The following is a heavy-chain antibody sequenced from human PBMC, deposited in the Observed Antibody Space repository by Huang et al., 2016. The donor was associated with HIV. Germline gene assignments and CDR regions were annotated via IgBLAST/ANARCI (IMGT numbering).Heavy chain of an antibody. CDR2: SFPDDSDT. J-gene: IGHJ4*02. CDR3: ARRFSSSSGYFDY. CDR1: GYSFSSYW. Sequence: VQLVQSGAEVKKPGESLKISCKGSGYSFSSYWIAWVRQMPGKGLEWMGISFPDDSDTTYSPSFEGQVTISADKSIGTAYRQWSSLKASDTAMYYCARRFSSSSGYFDYWGQGSLVTVSS. D-gene: IGHD6-6*01. V-gene: IGHV5-51*01.